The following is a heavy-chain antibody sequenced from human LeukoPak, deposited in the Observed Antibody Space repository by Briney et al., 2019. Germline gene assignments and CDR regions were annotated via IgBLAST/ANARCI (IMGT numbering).Heavy chain of an antibody. CDR3: ASLRAYGSGSYSNDY. Sequence: SVKVSCKASGGTFSSYAISWVRQAPGQGLEWMGRIIPILGIANYAQKFQGRVTMTRNTSISTAYMELSSLRSEDTAVYYCASLRAYGSGSYSNDYWGQGTLVTVSS. CDR2: IIPILGIA. J-gene: IGHJ4*02. CDR1: GGTFSSYA. V-gene: IGHV1-69*04. D-gene: IGHD3-10*01.